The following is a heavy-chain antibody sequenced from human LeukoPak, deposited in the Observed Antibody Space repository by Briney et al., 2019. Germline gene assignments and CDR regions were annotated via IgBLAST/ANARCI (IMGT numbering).Heavy chain of an antibody. CDR1: GFTFSNYA. CDR3: ARDYGNGVWGSYYMDV. V-gene: IGHV3-23*01. D-gene: IGHD2-8*01. J-gene: IGHJ6*03. CDR2: ISGSGGNT. Sequence: PGGSLRLSCAASGFTFSNYAMSWVRQAPGEGLEWVSTISGSGGNTYYADSVKGRFTISRDNSKNTLYLQMNSLRAEDTAVYYCARDYGNGVWGSYYMDVWGKGTTVTVSS.